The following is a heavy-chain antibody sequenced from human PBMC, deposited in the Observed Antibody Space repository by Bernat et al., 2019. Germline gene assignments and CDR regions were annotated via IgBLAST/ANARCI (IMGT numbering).Heavy chain of an antibody. CDR1: GFTFSSYG. CDR3: AGVSGIAAAGDPRGAFDI. CDR2: IWYDGSNK. D-gene: IGHD6-13*01. V-gene: IGHV3-33*01. J-gene: IGHJ3*02. Sequence: QVQLVESGGGVVQPGRSLRLSCAASGFTFSSYGMHWVRQAPGKGLEWVAVIWYDGSNKYYADSVKGRFTISRDNSKNTLYLQMNSLRAEDTAVYYCAGVSGIAAAGDPRGAFDIWGQGTMVTVSS.